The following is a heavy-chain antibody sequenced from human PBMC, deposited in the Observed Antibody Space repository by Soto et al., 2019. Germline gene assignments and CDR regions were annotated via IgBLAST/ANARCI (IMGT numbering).Heavy chain of an antibody. CDR3: ATLNSFGSDY. J-gene: IGHJ4*02. CDR2: IYSDGSGP. Sequence: GGSLRLSCADSGFTFSNFWMHWVRQAPGKGLVWVSRIYSDGSGPMYADSVKGRSTISRDNAKSTLYLQMNSLRAEDTAVYYCATLNSFGSDYWGRGTLVTVSS. CDR1: GFTFSNFW. D-gene: IGHD5-18*01. V-gene: IGHV3-74*03.